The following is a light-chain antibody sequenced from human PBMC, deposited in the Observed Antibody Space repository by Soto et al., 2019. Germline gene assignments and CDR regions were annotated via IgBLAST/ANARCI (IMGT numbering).Light chain of an antibody. J-gene: IGLJ2*01. CDR3: AGWDDSLNGVV. Sequence: QSVVTQPPSASGTPGQRVTIPCSGSNSNIGSNTVNWYQQLPGAAPKLLIYSNNQRPSGVPDRFSGSKSGTSASLAITGLQSEDEADYYCAGWDDSLNGVVFGGGPKLTVL. CDR1: NSNIGSNT. CDR2: SNN. V-gene: IGLV1-44*01.